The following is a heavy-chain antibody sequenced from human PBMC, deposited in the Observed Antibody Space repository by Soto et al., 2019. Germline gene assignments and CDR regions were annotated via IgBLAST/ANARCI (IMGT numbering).Heavy chain of an antibody. J-gene: IGHJ4*02. D-gene: IGHD2-2*01. CDR2: ISSSSSTI. V-gene: IGHV3-48*01. Sequence: GGSLRLSCAASGFTFSSYSMNWVRQAPGKGLEWVSYISSSSSTIYYADSVKGRFTISRDNAKNSLYLQMNSLRAEDTAVYYCAVLQYCSSTSCHASFDYWGQGTLVTVSS. CDR1: GFTFSSYS. CDR3: AVLQYCSSTSCHASFDY.